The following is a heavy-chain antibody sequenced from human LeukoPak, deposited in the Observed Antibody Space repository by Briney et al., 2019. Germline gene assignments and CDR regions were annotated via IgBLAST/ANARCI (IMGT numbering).Heavy chain of an antibody. V-gene: IGHV4-39*01. CDR1: GCSLSSRSYY. CDR2: IHYSGST. J-gene: IGHJ1*01. Sequence: SETLSLTCTVSGCSLSSRSYYWGWIRQPPGKGREWLGSIHYSGSTYYNPSLKSRVTISVDTSKNQFSLKLSSVSAADTAVYYRARKQVVDSSSWSQDWGQGTLVTVSS. CDR3: ARKQVVDSSSWSQD. D-gene: IGHD6-19*01.